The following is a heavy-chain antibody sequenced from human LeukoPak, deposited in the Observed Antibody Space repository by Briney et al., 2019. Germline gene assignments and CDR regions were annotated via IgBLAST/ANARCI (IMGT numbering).Heavy chain of an antibody. V-gene: IGHV1-8*01. CDR2: MNPNSGNT. CDR3: ARAAGDLDY. J-gene: IGHJ4*02. Sequence: ASVKVSCKASGYTFTSYDINWVRQATGQGLEWVGWMNPNSGNTGSAQKFQGRVTMTSDTSISTAYMELSSLRSEDTAIYYCARAAGDLDYWGQGTLVTVSS. CDR1: GYTFTSYD.